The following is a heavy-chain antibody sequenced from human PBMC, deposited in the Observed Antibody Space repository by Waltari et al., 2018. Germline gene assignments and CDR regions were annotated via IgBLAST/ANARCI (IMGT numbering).Heavy chain of an antibody. CDR2: GGST. Sequence: GGSTYYADSVQGRFIISRDPSKNTLFLQLNSLRVEDTAVYFCAKTPSDPSVGGLDVWGQGTPVTVSS. CDR3: AKTPSDPSVGGLDV. D-gene: IGHD1-26*01. V-gene: IGHV3-23*01. J-gene: IGHJ6*02.